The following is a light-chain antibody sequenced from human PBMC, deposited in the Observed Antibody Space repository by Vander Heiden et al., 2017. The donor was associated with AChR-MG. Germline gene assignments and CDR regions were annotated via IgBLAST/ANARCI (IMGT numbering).Light chain of an antibody. CDR2: STN. Sequence: QTVVTQEPSFSVSPGGTVPLTCGLSSGSVSSRYYPSWYQQTPGQAPRTLVFSTNTRSSGVPERFSGSILGNKAALTITGAQAHDESEYYCLLYMGSGVWVFGGGTKLTVL. J-gene: IGLJ3*02. CDR3: LLYMGSGVWV. V-gene: IGLV8-61*01. CDR1: SGSVSSRYY.